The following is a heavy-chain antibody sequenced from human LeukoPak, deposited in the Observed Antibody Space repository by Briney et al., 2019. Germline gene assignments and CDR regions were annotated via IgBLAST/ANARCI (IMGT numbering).Heavy chain of an antibody. CDR3: ARVGRQNWFDP. Sequence: PSETLSLTCTVSGGSITSGGYYWSWIRQFPGKGLEWIGYIYYEASTYYNPSLKSRVAISRDTSKNQFSLNMTSVTAADTAVYYCARVGRQNWFDPWGQGTLVTVSS. V-gene: IGHV4-31*03. J-gene: IGHJ5*02. CDR2: IYYEAST. CDR1: GGSITSGGYY.